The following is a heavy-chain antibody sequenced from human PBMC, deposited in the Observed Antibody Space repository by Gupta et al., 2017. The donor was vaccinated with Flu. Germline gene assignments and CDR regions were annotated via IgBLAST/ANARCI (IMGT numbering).Heavy chain of an antibody. D-gene: IGHD5-18*01. Sequence: QVQLQESGPGLVKPSETLSLTCAVSGYSISSGYYWGWIRQPPGKGLEWIGSIYHSGSTYYNPSLKSRVTISVDTSKNQFSLKLSSVTAADTAVYYCARDWGEDTAMDTSDYWGQGTLVTVSS. CDR2: IYHSGST. CDR1: GYSISSGYY. V-gene: IGHV4-38-2*02. J-gene: IGHJ4*02. CDR3: ARDWGEDTAMDTSDY.